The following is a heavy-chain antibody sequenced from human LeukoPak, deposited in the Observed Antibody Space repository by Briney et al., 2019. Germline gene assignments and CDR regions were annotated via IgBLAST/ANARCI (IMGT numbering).Heavy chain of an antibody. V-gene: IGHV4-31*03. Sequence: SQTLSLTCTVSGGSISSGGYYWSWIRQHPGKGLEWIRYIYYSGSTYYNPSLKSRVTISVDTSKNQFSLKLSSVTAADTAVYYCARVAVLRCIDYWGQGTLVTVSS. CDR3: ARVAVLRCIDY. CDR2: IYYSGST. D-gene: IGHD4-17*01. J-gene: IGHJ4*02. CDR1: GGSISSGGYY.